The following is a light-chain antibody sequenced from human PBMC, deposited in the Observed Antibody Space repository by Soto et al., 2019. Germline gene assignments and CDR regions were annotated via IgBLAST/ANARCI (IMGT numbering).Light chain of an antibody. J-gene: IGKJ1*01. CDR1: QSVDVN. Sequence: VMTQYPATLSVSPGESGTLSCRAGQSVDVNLAWYHQRPGQSPRLLIYAASSRATGIPARFSGSGSGTQFTLTISSLQSDDFVVYYCQQYNKWPRTFGQGTKVDIK. CDR2: AAS. CDR3: QQYNKWPRT. V-gene: IGKV3-15*01.